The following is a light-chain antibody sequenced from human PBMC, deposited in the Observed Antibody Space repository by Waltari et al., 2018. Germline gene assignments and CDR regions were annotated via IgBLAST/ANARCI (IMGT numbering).Light chain of an antibody. CDR1: SSDVGNSNL. V-gene: IGLV2-23*01. Sequence: QSALTPPASVSGSPGQSITISCPGTSSDVGNSNLVPWYQQHPGKAPKVMIYEGSKRPSGVSNRFSGSKSGNTASLTITGLQAEDEADYYCCSYAGRDTWVFGGGTKLTVL. CDR2: EGS. J-gene: IGLJ3*02. CDR3: CSYAGRDTWV.